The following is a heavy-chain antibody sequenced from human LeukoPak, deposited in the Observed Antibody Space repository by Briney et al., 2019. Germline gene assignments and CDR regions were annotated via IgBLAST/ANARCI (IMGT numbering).Heavy chain of an antibody. J-gene: IGHJ4*02. Sequence: PSETLSLTCAVYGESFSGYPWSWIRQPPGKGLEWIGEINHSGSTNYNPSLKSRVTISVDTSKNQFSLKLSSVTAADTAVYYCARGFRRVDYWGQGTLVTVSS. CDR2: INHSGST. CDR3: ARGFRRVDY. CDR1: GESFSGYP. V-gene: IGHV4-34*01.